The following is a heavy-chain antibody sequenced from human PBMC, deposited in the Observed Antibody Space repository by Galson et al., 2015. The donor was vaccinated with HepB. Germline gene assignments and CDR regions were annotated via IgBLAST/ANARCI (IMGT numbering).Heavy chain of an antibody. CDR2: ISYDGSNK. Sequence: SLRLSCAASGFTFSSYAMHWVRQAPGKGLEWVAVISYDGSNKYYADSVKGRFTISRDNSKNTLYLQMNSLRAEDTAVYYCARDRKPSKGGFLDYWGQGTLVTVSS. CDR1: GFTFSSYA. V-gene: IGHV3-30*04. J-gene: IGHJ4*02. D-gene: IGHD1-14*01. CDR3: ARDRKPSKGGFLDY.